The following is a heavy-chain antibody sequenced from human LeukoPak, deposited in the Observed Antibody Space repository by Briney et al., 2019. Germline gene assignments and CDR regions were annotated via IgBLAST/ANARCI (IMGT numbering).Heavy chain of an antibody. J-gene: IGHJ4*02. CDR3: AKGPLVVPAACAFDY. CDR2: ISGSGGST. Sequence: GGSLRLSCAASGFTFSSYAMSWVRQAPGKGLEWVSAISGSGGSTYYADSVKGRFTISRDNSKNTLYLQMNSLRAEVTAVYYCAKGPLVVPAACAFDYWGQGTLVTVSS. V-gene: IGHV3-23*01. D-gene: IGHD2-2*01. CDR1: GFTFSSYA.